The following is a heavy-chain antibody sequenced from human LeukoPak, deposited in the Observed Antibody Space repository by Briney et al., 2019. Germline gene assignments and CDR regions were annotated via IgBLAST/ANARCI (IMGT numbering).Heavy chain of an antibody. CDR2: IYTSGST. Sequence: SQTLSLTCTVSGGSISSGSYYWSWIRQPAGKGLEWIRSIYTSGSTNYNPYIKSRVTISVDTSKSHFSLKLRSVTAADTAVYYCARGPDIVVVVAATPAFDIWGQGTMVTVSS. CDR3: ARGPDIVVVVAATPAFDI. V-gene: IGHV4-61*02. J-gene: IGHJ3*02. D-gene: IGHD2-15*01. CDR1: GGSISSGSYY.